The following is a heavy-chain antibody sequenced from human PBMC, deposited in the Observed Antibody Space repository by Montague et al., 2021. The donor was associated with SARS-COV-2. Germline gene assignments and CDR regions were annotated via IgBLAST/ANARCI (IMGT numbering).Heavy chain of an antibody. CDR2: VSTDVNEK. J-gene: IGHJ3*02. Sequence: SLRLSCAASGFSFSSFSMHWVRQAPGKGLESLVVVSTDVNEKYYSGSVRGRFTISRDNSKNTVSLQVNSLRVEDTAVYYCVRDPGMNGLDIWGQGTGVTVSS. CDR3: VRDPGMNGLDI. D-gene: IGHD2-8*01. CDR1: GFSFSSFS. V-gene: IGHV3-30*04.